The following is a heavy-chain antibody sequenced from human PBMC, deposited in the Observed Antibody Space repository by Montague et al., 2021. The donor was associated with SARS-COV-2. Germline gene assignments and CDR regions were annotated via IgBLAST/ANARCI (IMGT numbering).Heavy chain of an antibody. CDR1: GGSFSGYY. V-gene: IGHV4-34*01. CDR2: INHSGTT. Sequence: SETLSLTCAVYGGSFSGYYWTWIRQSPGKGLEWTAEINHSGTTNYNFNPLLRSRVTISVDTSKSQFSLKLSSVTAADTGVYYCARWDPQTLTLIGLRGKSASDYWGQGTLVTVSS. CDR3: ARWDPQTLTLIGLRGKSASDY. J-gene: IGHJ4*02. D-gene: IGHD4-23*01.